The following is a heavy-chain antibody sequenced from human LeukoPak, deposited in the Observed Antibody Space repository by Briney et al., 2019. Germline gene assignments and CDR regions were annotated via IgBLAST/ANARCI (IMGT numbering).Heavy chain of an antibody. V-gene: IGHV3-21*01. CDR2: ISSSSSYM. CDR1: GFTFSSYS. CDR3: ARGGLLWFGELFPSTDY. D-gene: IGHD3-10*01. J-gene: IGHJ4*02. Sequence: PGGSLRLSCAASGFTFSSYSMNWVRQAPGKGLEWVSSISSSSSYMYYADSVKGRFTISRDNAKNSLYLQMNSLRAEDTAVYYCARGGLLWFGELFPSTDYWGQGTLVTVSS.